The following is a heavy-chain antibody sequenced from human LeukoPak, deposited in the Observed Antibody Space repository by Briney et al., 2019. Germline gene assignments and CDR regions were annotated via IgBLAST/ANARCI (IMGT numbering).Heavy chain of an antibody. Sequence: PGGSLRLSCAASGFTFSSHWMSWVRQAPGKGLECVASINQDGSEKYSMDSVKGRFTISRDNAKNSLYLQMNSLRAEDTAVYYCARESWHQRAFDIWGQGTMVTVSS. V-gene: IGHV3-7*04. CDR3: ARESWHQRAFDI. J-gene: IGHJ3*02. CDR1: GFTFSSHW. D-gene: IGHD5-24*01. CDR2: INQDGSEK.